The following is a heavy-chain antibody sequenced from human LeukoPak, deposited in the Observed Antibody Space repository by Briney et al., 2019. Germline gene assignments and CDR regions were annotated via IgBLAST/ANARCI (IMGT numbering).Heavy chain of an antibody. V-gene: IGHV3-74*01. CDR2: INSDGSDT. J-gene: IGHJ4*02. CDR3: VGGYDPQY. D-gene: IGHD2-8*02. CDR1: GFTFSNFW. Sequence: GGSLRLSCAASGFTFSNFWMHWVRQAPGKGLVWVSRINSDGSDTSYADSVKGRLTISRDNAKNTLYLQMNSLRAEDTAIYYCVGGYDPQYWDQGTLVTVSS.